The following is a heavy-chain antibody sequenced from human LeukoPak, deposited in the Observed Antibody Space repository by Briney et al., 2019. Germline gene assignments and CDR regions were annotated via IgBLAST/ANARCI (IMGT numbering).Heavy chain of an antibody. CDR3: ATRIRDCGGGVCPTHWFHP. Sequence: SVKVSCKASGGTFSSYAISWVRQAPGQGLEWMGRIIPILGIANYAQKFQGRVTITADKSTSTAYMELSSLRSEDTAVYYCATRIRDCGGGVCPTHWFHPWRKQTLVTVSS. V-gene: IGHV1-69*04. D-gene: IGHD2-21*01. J-gene: IGHJ5*02. CDR2: IIPILGIA. CDR1: GGTFSSYA.